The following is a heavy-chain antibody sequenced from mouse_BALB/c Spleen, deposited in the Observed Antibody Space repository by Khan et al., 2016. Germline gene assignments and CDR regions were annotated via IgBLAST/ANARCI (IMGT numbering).Heavy chain of an antibody. V-gene: IGHV5-6-5*01. J-gene: IGHJ2*01. CDR2: ISDGGST. CDR3: ARGGGYDYFDY. CDR1: GFTFSSYA. D-gene: IGHD2-14*01. Sequence: EVELVESGGGLVKPGGSLKLSCAASGFTFSSYAMSWVRQTPEKRLEWVASISDGGSTYYPDSVKGRFTISRDNARNILYLQLSSLRSEDTTMYYWARGGGYDYFDYWGQGTTLTVSS.